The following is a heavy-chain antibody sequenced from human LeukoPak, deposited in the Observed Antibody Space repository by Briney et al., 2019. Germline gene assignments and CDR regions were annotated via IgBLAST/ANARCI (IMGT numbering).Heavy chain of an antibody. CDR2: ISSSSYI. D-gene: IGHD5-24*01. CDR1: GFTFSSYS. V-gene: IGHV3-21*01. CDR3: ARAIEMATTRY. Sequence: GGSLRLSCAASGFTFSSYSMNWVRQAPGKGLEWVSSISSSSYIYYADSVKGRFTISRDNAKNSLYLQMNSLRAEDTAVYYCARAIEMATTRYWGQGTLVTVSS. J-gene: IGHJ4*02.